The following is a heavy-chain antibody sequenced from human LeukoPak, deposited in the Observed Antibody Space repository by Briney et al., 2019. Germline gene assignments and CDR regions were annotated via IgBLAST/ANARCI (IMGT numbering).Heavy chain of an antibody. Sequence: ASVKVSCKASGYTFTGYYIHWVRQAPGQGLEWMGWINPNSGGTNYAQKFQGRVTMTRDTSISTAYMELSRLRSDDTAVYYCARVRYDILTGYPHLDYWGQGTLVTVSS. D-gene: IGHD3-9*01. V-gene: IGHV1-2*02. CDR2: INPNSGGT. CDR3: ARVRYDILTGYPHLDY. J-gene: IGHJ4*02. CDR1: GYTFTGYY.